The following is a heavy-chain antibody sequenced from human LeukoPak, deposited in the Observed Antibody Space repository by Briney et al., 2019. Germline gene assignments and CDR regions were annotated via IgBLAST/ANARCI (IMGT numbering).Heavy chain of an antibody. CDR3: ARRARWAQDSDY. J-gene: IGHJ4*02. D-gene: IGHD5-24*01. V-gene: IGHV4-39*07. CDR2: IYYSGST. CDR1: GGSISSSNYY. Sequence: SETLSLTCTVSGGSISSSNYYWGWIRQPPGKGLEWIGSIYYSGSTYYNPSLKSRVTISVDTSKNQFSLRLSSVTAADTAVYYCARRARWAQDSDYWGQGTLVTVSS.